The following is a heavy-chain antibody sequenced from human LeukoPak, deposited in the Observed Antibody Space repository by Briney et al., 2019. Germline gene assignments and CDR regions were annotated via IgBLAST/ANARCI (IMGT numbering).Heavy chain of an antibody. D-gene: IGHD5-24*01. Sequence: SETLSLTCTVSGGSISSSNYFWGWIRQAPGKGLEWIGSIYYSGSTYYNPSLKSRVTISADMSKNQFSLRLYSVTAADTAVYYCGRDSVEMGTIHSDYWGQGTLVTVSS. CDR2: IYYSGST. CDR1: GGSISSSNYF. CDR3: GRDSVEMGTIHSDY. J-gene: IGHJ4*02. V-gene: IGHV4-39*07.